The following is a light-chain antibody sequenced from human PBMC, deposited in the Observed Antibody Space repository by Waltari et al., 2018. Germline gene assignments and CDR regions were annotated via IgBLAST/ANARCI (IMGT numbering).Light chain of an antibody. CDR3: RQGSILPLT. Sequence: EVVLTQSPVTLSLSAGERASLSCRASESVYKYLAWYQQRPGQPPRLLIYDTSNRAAGVPGRFSGSGYGTDFTLTITSLEAEDFAVYFCRQGSILPLTFGGGTRVEIK. J-gene: IGKJ4*01. CDR2: DTS. CDR1: ESVYKY. V-gene: IGKV3-11*01.